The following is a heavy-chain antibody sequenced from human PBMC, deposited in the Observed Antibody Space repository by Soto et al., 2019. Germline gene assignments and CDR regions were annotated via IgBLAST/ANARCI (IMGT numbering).Heavy chain of an antibody. D-gene: IGHD1-26*01. V-gene: IGHV4-4*02. J-gene: IGHJ6*02. CDR2: IYHSGST. CDR3: ERVSGSYYYGMDV. CDR1: GGSISSRNW. Sequence: QVQLQESGPGLVKPSGTLSLTCAVSGGSISSRNWWRWVRQHPGKGLEWIGEIYHSGSTNYNPSLKSRVTISVDKSKNQFSLTLSSVTAADTAVYYCERVSGSYYYGMDVGGQGTTVTVSS.